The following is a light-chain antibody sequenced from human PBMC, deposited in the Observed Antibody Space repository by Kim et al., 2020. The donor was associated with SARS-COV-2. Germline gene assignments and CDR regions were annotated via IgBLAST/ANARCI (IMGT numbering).Light chain of an antibody. Sequence: EIVLTQSPDTLSLSPGERATLSCRASQSVSSSYLAWYQQKPGQAPCLLIYGASSRAAGIPDRFSGSGSGTDFTLTITRLEPEDFAVYYCQQYGSSPYTFGQGNKLEI. CDR3: QQYGSSPYT. V-gene: IGKV3-20*01. CDR2: GAS. CDR1: QSVSSSY. J-gene: IGKJ2*01.